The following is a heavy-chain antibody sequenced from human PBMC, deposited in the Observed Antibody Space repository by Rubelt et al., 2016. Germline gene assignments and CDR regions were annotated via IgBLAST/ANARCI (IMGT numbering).Heavy chain of an antibody. Sequence: QVRLQESGPGLVKPSETLSLTCAVSGGSISTYYWSWIRQPPGKGLEWIGYIYYSGSANYNPSLKSRVTISVDTSKNQFSLKLPSVPATDTAVYYCARHESAGSSWPFDDWGQGTQVTVSS. J-gene: IGHJ4*02. CDR1: GGSISTYY. D-gene: IGHD6-13*01. CDR2: IYYSGSA. CDR3: ARHESAGSSWPFDD. V-gene: IGHV4-59*08.